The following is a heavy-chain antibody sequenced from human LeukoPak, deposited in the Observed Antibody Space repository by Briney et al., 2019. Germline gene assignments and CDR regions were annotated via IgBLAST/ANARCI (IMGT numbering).Heavy chain of an antibody. CDR2: INSDGRST. CDR3: AREYYYDNYFDY. D-gene: IGHD3-22*01. J-gene: IGHJ4*02. V-gene: IGHV3-74*01. CDR1: GFTFSSYW. Sequence: PGGSLRLSCAASGFTFSSYWMHWVRQAPGKGLVWVSRINSDGRSTTYADSVKGRFTISRDNPKNTLYLQMNSLRAEDTAVYYCAREYYYDNYFDYWGQGTLVTVSS.